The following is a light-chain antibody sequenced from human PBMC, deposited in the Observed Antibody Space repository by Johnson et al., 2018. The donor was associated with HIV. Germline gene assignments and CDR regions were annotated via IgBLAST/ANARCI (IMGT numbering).Light chain of an antibody. V-gene: IGLV1-51*02. CDR2: ENN. CDR3: GTWDNSLTTGAL. CDR1: SSNIGNNY. Sequence: QSVLTQPPSVSAAPGQKVTISCSGSSSNIGNNYVSWYQQLPGTAPKLLIYENNKRPSGIPDRFSGSKSGTSATLGIAGLRTGDEADYYCGTWDNSLTTGALFGTGTKVTVL. J-gene: IGLJ1*01.